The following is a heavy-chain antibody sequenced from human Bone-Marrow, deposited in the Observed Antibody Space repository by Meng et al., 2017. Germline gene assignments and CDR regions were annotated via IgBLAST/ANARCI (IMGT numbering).Heavy chain of an antibody. CDR2: INHRGST. Sequence: QVQLQQWGAGLLKPSETLSLPCGVYGGSFRGYFWAWMRQPPGKGLEWIGEINHRGSTNYNPSLKSRVTISVDTSKSQVSLNLSSVTAADTAVYYCARQKFSYGLGPPAYWGQGTLVTVSS. D-gene: IGHD5-18*01. CDR1: GGSFRGYF. J-gene: IGHJ4*02. V-gene: IGHV4-34*01. CDR3: ARQKFSYGLGPPAY.